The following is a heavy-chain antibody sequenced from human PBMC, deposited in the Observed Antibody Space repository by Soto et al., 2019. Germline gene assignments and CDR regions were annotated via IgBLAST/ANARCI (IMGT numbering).Heavy chain of an antibody. CDR3: ARGIAAAGTGGNYYYYGMDV. CDR2: INHSGST. Sequence: QVQLQQWGAGLLKPSETLSLTCAVYGGSFSGYYWSWIRQPPGKGLEWIGEINHSGSTNYNPSHKSRVTISVDTSKNQFSLKLSSVTAADTAVYYCARGIAAAGTGGNYYYYGMDVWGQGTTVTVSS. D-gene: IGHD6-13*01. CDR1: GGSFSGYY. V-gene: IGHV4-34*01. J-gene: IGHJ6*02.